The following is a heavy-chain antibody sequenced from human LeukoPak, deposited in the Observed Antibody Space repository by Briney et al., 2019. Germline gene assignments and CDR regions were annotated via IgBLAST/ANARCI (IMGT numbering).Heavy chain of an antibody. V-gene: IGHV1-2*02. CDR3: ARAYEYGWFAP. J-gene: IGHJ5*02. D-gene: IGHD4/OR15-4a*01. Sequence: ASVKVSCKASGYTFTDYYLHWLRQAPGQGLELMGWVNPKSGATNYAQRFQGRVTMTWQTSISTGNTEWSSLRPPDTAVYYCARAYEYGWFAPSGQGTLVTVSP. CDR1: GYTFTDYY. CDR2: VNPKSGAT.